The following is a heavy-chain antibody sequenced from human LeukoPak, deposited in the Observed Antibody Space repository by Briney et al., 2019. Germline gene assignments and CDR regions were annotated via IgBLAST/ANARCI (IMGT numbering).Heavy chain of an antibody. CDR3: ARGRSNYVTTAAFDP. CDR2: INPNSGTT. Sequence: ASVKVSCKASGYSFIGYYMHWMRQAPGQGLEWMGRINPNSGTTKYAQKFEGRVTMTRDTSISTAYMELSRLTSDDTAVYYCARGRSNYVTTAAFDPWGQGTLVTVSS. J-gene: IGHJ5*02. D-gene: IGHD2/OR15-2a*01. CDR1: GYSFIGYY. V-gene: IGHV1-2*06.